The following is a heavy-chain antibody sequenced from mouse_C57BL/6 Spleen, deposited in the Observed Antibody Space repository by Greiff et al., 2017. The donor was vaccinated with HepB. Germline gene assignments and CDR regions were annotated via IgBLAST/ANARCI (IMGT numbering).Heavy chain of an antibody. Sequence: EVKLVESGGGLVKPGGSLKLSCAASGFTFSDYGMQWVRQAPEKGLEWVAYISSGSSTIYYADKVKGRFTISRDNAKNTLFLQMTSLRSEDTAMYYCENLDSSGYWGQGTTRTVSS. D-gene: IGHD3-2*02. CDR1: GFTFSDYG. CDR3: ENLDSSGY. CDR2: ISSGSSTI. J-gene: IGHJ2*01. V-gene: IGHV5-17*01.